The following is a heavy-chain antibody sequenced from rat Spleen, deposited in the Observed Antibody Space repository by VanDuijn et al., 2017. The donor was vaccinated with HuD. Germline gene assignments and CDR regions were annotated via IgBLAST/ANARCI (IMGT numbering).Heavy chain of an antibody. CDR1: GFTFSDYA. D-gene: IGHD1-5*01. CDR3: SRDEYRDNWGFAY. Sequence: EVQLVESGGGLVQPGNSLKLSCAASGFTFSDYAMAWVRQSPKKGLEWVATVIYDGSSTYYRDSVKGRFTVSRDNAKSTLYLQMNSLQTEDTAIYFCSRDEYRDNWGFAYWGQGTLVTVSS. V-gene: IGHV5-17*01. CDR2: VIYDGSST. J-gene: IGHJ3*01.